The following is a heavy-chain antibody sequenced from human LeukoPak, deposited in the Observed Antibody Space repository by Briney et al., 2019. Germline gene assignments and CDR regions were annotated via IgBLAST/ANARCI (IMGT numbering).Heavy chain of an antibody. V-gene: IGHV4-38-2*02. J-gene: IGHJ4*02. Sequence: SETLSLTCIVSSYSIRSVFYWGWIRQPPGKGLEWIGSIYHDATTYYNPSLKSRVTISVDTSKSQFSLRLNSLTAADTAVYYCANAVSEDYFDYWGQGTLVTVSS. CDR3: ANAVSEDYFDY. D-gene: IGHD3-10*01. CDR1: SYSIRSVFY. CDR2: IYHDATT.